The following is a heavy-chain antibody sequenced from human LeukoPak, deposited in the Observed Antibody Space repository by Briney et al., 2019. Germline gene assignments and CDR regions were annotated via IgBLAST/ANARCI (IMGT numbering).Heavy chain of an antibody. D-gene: IGHD2-2*01. J-gene: IGHJ4*02. V-gene: IGHV3-20*01. CDR1: GFTFSSYA. CDR2: INWNGGST. CDR3: ARGGVPAAIPFDY. Sequence: GGSLRLSCAASGFTFSSYAMSWVRQAPGKGLEWVSGINWNGGSTGYADSVKGRFTISRDNAKNSLYLQMNSLRAEDTALYHCARGGVPAAIPFDYWGQGTLVTVSS.